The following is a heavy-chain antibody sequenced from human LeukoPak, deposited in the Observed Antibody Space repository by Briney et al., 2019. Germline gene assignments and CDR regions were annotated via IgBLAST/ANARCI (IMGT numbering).Heavy chain of an antibody. CDR3: ARGGYSSSWYHFDY. V-gene: IGHV3-30*14. D-gene: IGHD6-13*01. Sequence: PGGSLRLSCAASGFTFSSYAMHWVRQAPGKGLEWVAVISYDGSNKYYAGSVKGRFTISRDNSKNTLFLQMNSLRAEDTAVYYCARGGYSSSWYHFDYWGQGTLVTVSS. J-gene: IGHJ4*02. CDR1: GFTFSSYA. CDR2: ISYDGSNK.